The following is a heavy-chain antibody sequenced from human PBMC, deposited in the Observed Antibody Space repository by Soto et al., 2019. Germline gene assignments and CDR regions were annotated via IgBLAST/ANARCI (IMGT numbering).Heavy chain of an antibody. V-gene: IGHV3-48*02. CDR2: ISSSSSTI. Sequence: GGSLRLSCGASGFTFSSYSMNWVRQAPGRGLEWVSYISSSSSTIYYADSVKGRFTISRDNAKNSLYLQMNSLRDEDTAVYYCARVPHRYYYYGMDVWGQGTTVTVSS. CDR3: ARVPHRYYYYGMDV. J-gene: IGHJ6*02. CDR1: GFTFSSYS.